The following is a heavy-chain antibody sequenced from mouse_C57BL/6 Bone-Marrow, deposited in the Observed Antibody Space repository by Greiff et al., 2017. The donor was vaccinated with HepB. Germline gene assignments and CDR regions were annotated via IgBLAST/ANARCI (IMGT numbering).Heavy chain of an antibody. J-gene: IGHJ1*03. CDR2: ISNLAYSI. CDR1: GFTFSDYG. Sequence: EVQGVESGGGLVQPGGSLKLSCAASGFTFSDYGMAWVRQAPRKGPEWVAFISNLAYSIYYADTVTGRFTISRENAKNTLYLEMSSLRSEDTAMYYCARLLRYPYWYFDVWGTGTTVTVSS. CDR3: ARLLRYPYWYFDV. V-gene: IGHV5-15*01. D-gene: IGHD1-1*01.